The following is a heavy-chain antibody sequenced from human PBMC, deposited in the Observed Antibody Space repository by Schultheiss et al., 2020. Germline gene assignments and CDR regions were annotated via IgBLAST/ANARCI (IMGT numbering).Heavy chain of an antibody. D-gene: IGHD6-13*01. CDR3: ARELDSSSWYDYYYGMDV. J-gene: IGHJ6*02. CDR2: IKSKTDGGTT. CDR1: GFTFSNAW. Sequence: GGSLRLSCAASGFTFSNAWMNWVRQAPGKGLEWVGRIKSKTDGGTTDYAAPVKGRFTISRDDSKNTLYLQMNSLKTEDTAVYYCARELDSSSWYDYYYGMDVWGQGTTVTVSS. V-gene: IGHV3-15*07.